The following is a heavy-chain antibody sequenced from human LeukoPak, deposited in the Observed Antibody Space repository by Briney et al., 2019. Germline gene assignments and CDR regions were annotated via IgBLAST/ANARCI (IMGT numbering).Heavy chain of an antibody. D-gene: IGHD3-22*01. CDR2: ISAYNGNT. V-gene: IGHV1-18*01. Sequence: ASVKVSCKASGYTFTSYGISWVRQAPGQGLEWMGWISAYNGNTNYAQELQGRVTMTTDTSTSTAYMELRSLRSDDTAVYYCARISSDSSGYYYVGYFQHWGQGTLVTVSS. CDR3: ARISSDSSGYYYVGYFQH. CDR1: GYTFTSYG. J-gene: IGHJ1*01.